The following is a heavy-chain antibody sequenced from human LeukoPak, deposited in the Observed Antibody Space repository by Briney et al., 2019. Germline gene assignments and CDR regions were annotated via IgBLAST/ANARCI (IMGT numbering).Heavy chain of an antibody. J-gene: IGHJ4*02. CDR1: GGSISSYY. CDR3: ARGSHLLGFWSGYSLEAYYFDY. D-gene: IGHD3-3*01. V-gene: IGHV4-59*01. Sequence: PSETLSPTCTVSGGSISSYYWSWIRQPPGKGLEWIGYIYYSGSTNYNPSLKSRVTISVDTSKNQFSLKLSSVTAADTAVYYCARGSHLLGFWSGYSLEAYYFDYWGQGTLVTVSS. CDR2: IYYSGST.